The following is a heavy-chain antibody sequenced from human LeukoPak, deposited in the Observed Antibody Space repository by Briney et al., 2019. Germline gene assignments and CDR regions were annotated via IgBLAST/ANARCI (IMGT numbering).Heavy chain of an antibody. V-gene: IGHV3-33*01. D-gene: IGHD2-2*01. CDR1: KFAFSNDV. CDR2: IWDDGTNK. Sequence: GGSLRLSCAASKFAFSNDVMHWVRQAPGKGLEWVAVIWDDGTNKYYAGSVKGRFTISRDNSKNTLYLQMNSLRAEDTAVYYCARAGYCSGTTCRIYFFGLDVWGEGTTVTVSS. CDR3: ARAGYCSGTTCRIYFFGLDV. J-gene: IGHJ6*04.